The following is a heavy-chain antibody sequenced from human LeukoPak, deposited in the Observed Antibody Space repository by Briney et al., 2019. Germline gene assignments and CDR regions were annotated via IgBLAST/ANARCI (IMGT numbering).Heavy chain of an antibody. CDR2: IHYSGST. CDR3: ASGIAAAGPKLDY. CDR1: GGSISSYY. V-gene: IGHV4-59*01. Sequence: PSETLSLTCTVSGGSISSYYWSWIRQPPGKGLEWIGYIHYSGSTNYNPSLKSRVTISVDTSKNQFSLKLSSVTAADTAVYYCASGIAAAGPKLDYWGQGTLVTVSS. J-gene: IGHJ4*02. D-gene: IGHD6-13*01.